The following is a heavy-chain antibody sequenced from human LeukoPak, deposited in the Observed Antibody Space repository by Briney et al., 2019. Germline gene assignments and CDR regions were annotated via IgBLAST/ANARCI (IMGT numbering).Heavy chain of an antibody. CDR2: INWIGGST. V-gene: IGHV3-20*04. Sequence: GGSLRLSCAASGFTFDDYAMSWVRQAPGKGLEWVSGINWIGGSTGYADSVKGRFTISRDNAKNSLYLQMNSLRAEDTALYCCARDLEGYYYDSSGYYPAYWGQGTLVTVSS. J-gene: IGHJ4*02. CDR1: GFTFDDYA. D-gene: IGHD3-22*01. CDR3: ARDLEGYYYDSSGYYPAY.